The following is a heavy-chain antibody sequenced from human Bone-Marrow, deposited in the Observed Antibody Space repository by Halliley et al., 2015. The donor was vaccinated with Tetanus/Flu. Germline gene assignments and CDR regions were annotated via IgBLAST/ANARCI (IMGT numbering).Heavy chain of an antibody. Sequence: MQLVQSGAEVRKPGESLKISCKVSGYSFTNYWIAWVRQMPGKGLEWMGIMYPGDSDIRCSPSFEGQVTITADKSISTAYLQWGSLKASDTAIYYCARHGDDSGSYLYHFHGMDVWGQGTTVTVSS. D-gene: IGHD1-26*01. CDR3: ARHGDDSGSYLYHFHGMDV. J-gene: IGHJ6*02. CDR2: MYPGDSDI. CDR1: GYSFTNYW. V-gene: IGHV5-51*01.